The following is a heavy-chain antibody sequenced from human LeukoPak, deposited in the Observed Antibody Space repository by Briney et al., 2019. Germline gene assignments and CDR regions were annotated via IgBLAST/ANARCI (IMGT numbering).Heavy chain of an antibody. J-gene: IGHJ3*02. V-gene: IGHV4-34*01. Sequence: PSETLSLTCAVYGGSLSGYYWSWIRQPPGKGLEWIGQINHSGSTNYNPSLKSRVTISVDTSKNQFSLKLSSVTAADTAVYYCARARRYCSSTSCDDAFDIWGQGTMVTVSS. D-gene: IGHD2-2*01. CDR3: ARARRYCSSTSCDDAFDI. CDR2: INHSGST. CDR1: GGSLSGYY.